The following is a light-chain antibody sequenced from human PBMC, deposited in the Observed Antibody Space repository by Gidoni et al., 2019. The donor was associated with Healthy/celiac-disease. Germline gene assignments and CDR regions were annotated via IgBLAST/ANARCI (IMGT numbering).Light chain of an antibody. J-gene: IGKJ5*01. Sequence: EIVWTQSPATLTLSLGERATLTCTASQSVSSYLAWYQQKPGQAPRLLIYDASSRATGIPARFSGSGSGTDFTLTISSLEPEDFAVYYCQQRSNWPLITFGQGTRLEIK. V-gene: IGKV3-11*01. CDR2: DAS. CDR3: QQRSNWPLIT. CDR1: QSVSSY.